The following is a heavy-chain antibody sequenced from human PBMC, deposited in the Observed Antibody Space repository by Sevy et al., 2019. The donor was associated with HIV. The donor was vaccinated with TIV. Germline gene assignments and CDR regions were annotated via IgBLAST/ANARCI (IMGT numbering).Heavy chain of an antibody. CDR3: AKDRSGSYRYYFDY. J-gene: IGHJ4*02. CDR2: IRYDGSNK. V-gene: IGHV3-30*02. D-gene: IGHD1-26*01. Sequence: GGSLRLSCAASGFTFSSYGMHWVRQAPGKGLEWVAFIRYDGSNKYYADSVKGRFTISRDNSKNTLYLQMNSLRAEDTAVYYCAKDRSGSYRYYFDYWGQGTLVTDSS. CDR1: GFTFSSYG.